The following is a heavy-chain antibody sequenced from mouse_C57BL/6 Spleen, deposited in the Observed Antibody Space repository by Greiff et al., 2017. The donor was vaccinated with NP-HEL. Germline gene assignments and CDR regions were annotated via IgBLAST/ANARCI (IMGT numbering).Heavy chain of an antibody. D-gene: IGHD1-1*01. J-gene: IGHJ1*03. V-gene: IGHV1-76*01. CDR2: IYPGSGNT. CDR3: ARRSSSYWYFDV. Sequence: VQLQQSGAELVRPGASVKLSCKASGYTFTDYYINWVKQRPGQGLEWIARIYPGSGNTYYNEKFKGKATLTAEKSSSTAYMQLSSLTSEDSAVYFCARRSSSYWYFDVWGTGTTVTVSS. CDR1: GYTFTDYY.